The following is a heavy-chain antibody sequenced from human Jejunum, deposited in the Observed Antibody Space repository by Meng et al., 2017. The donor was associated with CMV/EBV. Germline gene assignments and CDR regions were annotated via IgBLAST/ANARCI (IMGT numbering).Heavy chain of an antibody. CDR3: ARGDYYERGYYFDY. Sequence: SGFTVSSNYMSWVRQAPGKGLEWVSLIYSGGSTYYADSVKGRFTVSRDNSKNTLYLQMNSLRAEDTAVYYCARGDYYERGYYFDYWGQGTTVTVSS. V-gene: IGHV3-53*01. J-gene: IGHJ4*02. CDR1: GFTVSSNY. CDR2: IYSGGST. D-gene: IGHD3-22*01.